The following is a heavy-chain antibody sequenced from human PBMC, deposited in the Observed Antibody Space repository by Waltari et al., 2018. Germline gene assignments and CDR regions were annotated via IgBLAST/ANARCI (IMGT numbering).Heavy chain of an antibody. J-gene: IGHJ3*02. CDR2: IYSGGST. D-gene: IGHD1-1*01. V-gene: IGHV3-53*04. Sequence: EVQLVESGGGLVQPGGSLRLSCAASGFTVRSTYMSWVRQAPGKGLEWVSVIYSGGSTYYADSVKGRFTISRHNSKNTLYLQMNSLRAEDTAVYYCARVEVQGAFDIWGQGTMVTVSS. CDR1: GFTVRSTY. CDR3: ARVEVQGAFDI.